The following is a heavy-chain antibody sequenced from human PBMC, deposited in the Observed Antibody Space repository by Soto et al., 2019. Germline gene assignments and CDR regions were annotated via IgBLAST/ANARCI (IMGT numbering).Heavy chain of an antibody. CDR1: GSTFSSYT. D-gene: IGHD2-21*02. J-gene: IGHJ6*02. CDR3: ASRRYCCVDSYNKFYYGMDV. V-gene: IGHV1-69*02. Sequence: QVQLVQSGAEVRKPGSSVEVSCMASGSTFSSYTVNWVRQAPGQGLEWLGSIIPVLGVTHYARRFQGRVTMTADRSRKTAYMELTSVISEDTAVYYCASRRYCCVDSYNKFYYGMDVWGQGTTVTVSS. CDR2: IIPVLGVT.